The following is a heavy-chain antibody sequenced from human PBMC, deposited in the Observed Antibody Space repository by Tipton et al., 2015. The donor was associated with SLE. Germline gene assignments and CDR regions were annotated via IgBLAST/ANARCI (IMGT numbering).Heavy chain of an antibody. CDR2: IYYSGST. V-gene: IGHV4-59*01. CDR3: ARSPGVTLFRVVTYFDL. Sequence: TLSLTCTVSGGSISSYYWSWIRQSPGKGLERIGYIYYSGSTNYKPSLKSRVTISGDTSKKQISLKLSSVTAADTAVYYCARSPGVTLFRVVTYFDLWGKGSLVSVSS. D-gene: IGHD3-3*01. J-gene: IGHJ4*02. CDR1: GGSISSYY.